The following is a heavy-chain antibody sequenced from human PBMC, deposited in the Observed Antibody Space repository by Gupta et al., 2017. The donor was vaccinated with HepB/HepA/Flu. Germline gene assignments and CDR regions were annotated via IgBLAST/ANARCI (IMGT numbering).Heavy chain of an antibody. V-gene: IGHV1-2*02. CDR1: GYTFTGHY. Sequence: QVQLVQSGDEVKKPGASVKVSCKASGYTFTGHYMHWVRQAPGQGLEWMGWINPNDGVSDCAQQFQGRVTMTRDTSISTVYMEMSSLRSDDTAVYYCARDLQSTRAAPGTRWFDPWGQGTLVTVSS. J-gene: IGHJ5*02. CDR3: ARDLQSTRAAPGTRWFDP. CDR2: INPNDGVS. D-gene: IGHD6-13*01.